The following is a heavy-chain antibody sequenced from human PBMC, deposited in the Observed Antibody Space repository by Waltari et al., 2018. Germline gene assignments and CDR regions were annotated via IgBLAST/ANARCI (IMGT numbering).Heavy chain of an antibody. CDR3: AESRGFEY. D-gene: IGHD2-2*01. V-gene: IGHV3-7*01. J-gene: IGHJ4*02. CDR1: GFTFIRCW. CDR2: MIKEESQK. Sequence: EVQLVESGAGLVQHGRSMRHSCGASGFTFIRCWMSWVHQIPGKWLEWVANMIKEESQKYNGGSVKDRFIIFRDNAKNSVYMHVNSLRVEDTAVYYCAESRGFEYWGQGTLITVAS.